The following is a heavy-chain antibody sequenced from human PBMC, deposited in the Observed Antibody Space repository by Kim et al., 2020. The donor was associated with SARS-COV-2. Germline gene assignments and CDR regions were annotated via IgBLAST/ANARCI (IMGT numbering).Heavy chain of an antibody. CDR2: ISAYNGNT. CDR3: ARGCSSNSCYGGSDF. D-gene: IGHD2-2*01. Sequence: ASVKVSCKASGYTFTSYGISWVRQAPGQGLEWMGWISAYNGNTIYAQKVQDRVTMTTDTSTTTAYMELRSLRSDDTAVYYCARGCSSNSCYGGSDFWGQGTLVTVSS. V-gene: IGHV1-18*01. CDR1: GYTFTSYG. J-gene: IGHJ4*02.